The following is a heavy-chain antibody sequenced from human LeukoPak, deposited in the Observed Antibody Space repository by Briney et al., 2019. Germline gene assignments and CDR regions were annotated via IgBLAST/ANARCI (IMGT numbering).Heavy chain of an antibody. Sequence: SVKVSCKASGGTFSTNAISWVRQAPGQGLEWMGGLIPLFGSAHYAQKLQGRVTITTDESASTAYMVLSSLRSDNTAIYYCARGGGPYESTGFFAGPFDYWGQGTLVTVSS. V-gene: IGHV1-69*05. CDR1: GGTFSTNA. D-gene: IGHD6-19*01. J-gene: IGHJ4*02. CDR3: ARGGGPYESTGFFAGPFDY. CDR2: LIPLFGSA.